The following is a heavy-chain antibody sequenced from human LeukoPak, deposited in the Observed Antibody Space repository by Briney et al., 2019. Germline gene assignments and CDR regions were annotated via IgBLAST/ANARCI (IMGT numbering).Heavy chain of an antibody. D-gene: IGHD1-26*01. Sequence: GGSLRLSCAASGFTLSSYWMSWVRQAPGKGLEWVANIKQDGSEKYYVDSVKGRFTISRDNAKNSLYLQMNSLRAEDTAVYYCAKGYGWEASYYYYYMDVWGKGTTVTISS. J-gene: IGHJ6*03. CDR1: GFTLSSYW. CDR3: AKGYGWEASYYYYYMDV. CDR2: IKQDGSEK. V-gene: IGHV3-7*01.